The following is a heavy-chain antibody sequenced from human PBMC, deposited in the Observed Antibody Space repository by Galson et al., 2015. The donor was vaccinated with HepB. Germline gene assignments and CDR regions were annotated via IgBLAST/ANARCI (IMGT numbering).Heavy chain of an antibody. D-gene: IGHD4-11*01. J-gene: IGHJ4*02. V-gene: IGHV3-15*01. CDR1: GFTFSNAW. CDR3: TTLNYSDYDPFDD. CDR2: IKSKTDGGTT. Sequence: SLRLSCAASGFTFSNAWMSWVRQAPGKGLEWVGHIKSKTDGGTTDYAAPVKGRFTISRDDSKNTLYLQLNSLKTEDTAVYYCTTLNYSDYDPFDDWGQGTLVTVSS.